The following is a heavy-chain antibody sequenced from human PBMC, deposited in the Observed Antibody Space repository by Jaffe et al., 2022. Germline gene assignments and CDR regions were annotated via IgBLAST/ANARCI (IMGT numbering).Heavy chain of an antibody. V-gene: IGHV3-21*01. CDR2: ISSSSSYI. CDR1: GFTFSSYS. Sequence: EVQLVESGGGLVKPGGSLRLSCAASGFTFSSYSMNWVRQAPGKGLEWVSSISSSSSYIYYADSVKGRFTISRDNAKNSLYLQMNSLRAEDTAVYYCARASASGWLVGFDYWGQGTLVTVSS. D-gene: IGHD6-19*01. CDR3: ARASASGWLVGFDY. J-gene: IGHJ4*02.